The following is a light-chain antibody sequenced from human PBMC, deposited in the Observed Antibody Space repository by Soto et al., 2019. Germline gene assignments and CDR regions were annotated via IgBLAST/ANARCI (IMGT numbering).Light chain of an antibody. CDR2: DVS. V-gene: IGLV2-11*01. Sequence: QSALTQPRSVSGSPGQSVTISCTGTNSDVGGYNYVSWYQQHPGKAPKLVIYDVSKRPSGVPDRFSGSKSGNTASLTISGLQAEDETDYYCCSYAGSYTVVFGGGTKLTVL. CDR1: NSDVGGYNY. J-gene: IGLJ2*01. CDR3: CSYAGSYTVV.